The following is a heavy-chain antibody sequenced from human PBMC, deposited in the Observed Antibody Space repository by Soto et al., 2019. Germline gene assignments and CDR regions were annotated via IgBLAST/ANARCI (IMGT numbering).Heavy chain of an antibody. CDR1: GGSFSGYY. D-gene: IGHD5-18*01. CDR3: ARAPNKRGYRYGPDY. CDR2: INHSGST. V-gene: IGHV4-34*01. Sequence: SETLSLTCAVYGGSFSGYYWTWIRQPPGTGLEWIGEINHSGSTNYNPSLKSRVTISVDTSKNQFSLKLSSVTAADTAVYYCARAPNKRGYRYGPDYWGPGTLVTVSS. J-gene: IGHJ4*02.